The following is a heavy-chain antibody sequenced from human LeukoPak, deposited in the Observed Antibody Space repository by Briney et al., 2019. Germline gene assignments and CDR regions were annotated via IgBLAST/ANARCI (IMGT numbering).Heavy chain of an antibody. D-gene: IGHD2-21*01. V-gene: IGHV3-23*01. CDR1: GFTYTDYS. J-gene: IGHJ6*02. Sequence: PGGSLRLSCSASGFTYTDYSMSWVRQVPGKGLEWVSGLGRTGEYKYYADSVKGRFTISRDNSKDMVFLQMNSLRAEDTAIYYCVKDRPCGTCTLMYAWGQGTTV. CDR2: LGRTGEYK. CDR3: VKDRPCGTCTLMYA.